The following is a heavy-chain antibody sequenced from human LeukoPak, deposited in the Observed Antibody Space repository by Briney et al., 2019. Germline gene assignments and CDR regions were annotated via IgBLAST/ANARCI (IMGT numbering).Heavy chain of an antibody. CDR3: ARRDDYGDYGY. J-gene: IGHJ4*02. Sequence: GGSLRLSCAVSGFTFSSYAMSWVRQAPGKGMEWVSAISGSGGSTYYADSVKGRFTISRDNSKNTLYLQMNSLRAEDTAVYYCARRDDYGDYGYWGQGTLVTVSS. CDR1: GFTFSSYA. CDR2: ISGSGGST. V-gene: IGHV3-23*01. D-gene: IGHD4-17*01.